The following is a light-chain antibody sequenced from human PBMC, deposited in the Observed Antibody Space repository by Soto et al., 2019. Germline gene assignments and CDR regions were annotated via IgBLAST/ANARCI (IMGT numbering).Light chain of an antibody. V-gene: IGKV4-1*01. CDR3: QQFSSNLFT. Sequence: DIVMTQSPDSLAVSLGERATINCKSSQNVLDMSNNKNCLAWFQQKPGQPPKLLIYWASTRESGVPDRFTGSGSGTDFTLTISSLQAEDVAVYYCQQFSSNLFTFGPGTKVDIK. J-gene: IGKJ3*01. CDR1: QNVLDMSNNKNC. CDR2: WAS.